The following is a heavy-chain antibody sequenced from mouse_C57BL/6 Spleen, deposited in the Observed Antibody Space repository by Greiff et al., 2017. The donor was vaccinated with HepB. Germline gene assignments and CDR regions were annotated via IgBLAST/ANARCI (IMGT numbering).Heavy chain of an antibody. Sequence: VQLQQSGAELARPGASVKLSCKASGYTFTSYGISWVKQRTGQGLEWIGEIYPRSGNTYYNEKFKGKATLTADKSSSTAYMELRSLTSEDSAVYFCARSGGLRGGAFAYWGQGTLVTVSA. CDR3: ARSGGLRGGAFAY. CDR1: GYTFTSYG. CDR2: IYPRSGNT. V-gene: IGHV1-81*01. D-gene: IGHD2-4*01. J-gene: IGHJ3*01.